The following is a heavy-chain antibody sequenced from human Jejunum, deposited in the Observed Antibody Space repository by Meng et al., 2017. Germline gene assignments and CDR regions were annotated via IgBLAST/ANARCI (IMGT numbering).Heavy chain of an antibody. CDR1: GGSIRVSNW. V-gene: IGHV4-4*02. J-gene: IGHJ5*02. CDR2: IYHTGST. Sequence: QVQLQEAGPGHVKPSGTLSLTCAVSGGSIRVSNWWSWVRQPPGKGLEWIGEIYHTGSTNYNPSLKSRVTMSLDKSKNQFFLDLTSVTAADTAVYYCARDLLGPAIAASGYFDPWGQGTLVTVSS. D-gene: IGHD5-12*01. CDR3: ARDLLGPAIAASGYFDP.